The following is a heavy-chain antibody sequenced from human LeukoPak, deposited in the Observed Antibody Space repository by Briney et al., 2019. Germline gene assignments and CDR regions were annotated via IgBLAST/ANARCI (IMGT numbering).Heavy chain of an antibody. J-gene: IGHJ4*02. D-gene: IGHD1-26*01. Sequence: ASQTLSLTCTVSGGSIISGDFYWIWIRQPPGKGLEWIGYISYSGSTSYNPSLKSRITMSVDTSTNQFSLKLGAVTAADTAVYYCALHRYSGINIYWGQGTLVTVSS. CDR2: ISYSGST. CDR1: GGSIISGDFY. CDR3: ALHRYSGINIY. V-gene: IGHV4-30-4*01.